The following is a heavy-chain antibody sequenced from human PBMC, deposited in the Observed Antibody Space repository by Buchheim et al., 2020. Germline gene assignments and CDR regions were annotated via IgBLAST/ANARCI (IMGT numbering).Heavy chain of an antibody. CDR2: INPNSGGT. V-gene: IGHV1-2*02. Sequence: QVQLVQSGAEVKKPGASVKVSCKASGYTFTGYYMHWVRQAPGQGLEWMGWINPNSGGTNYAQKFQGRVTMTRDTSISTAYMELSRLRSDDTAVYYCARDLSSGSPISPLRYYYGMDVWGQGTT. CDR3: ARDLSSGSPISPLRYYYGMDV. CDR1: GYTFTGYY. J-gene: IGHJ6*02. D-gene: IGHD6-19*01.